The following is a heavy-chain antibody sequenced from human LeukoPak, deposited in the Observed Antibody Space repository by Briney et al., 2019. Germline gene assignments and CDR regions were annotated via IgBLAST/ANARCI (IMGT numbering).Heavy chain of an antibody. CDR2: INHSGST. D-gene: IGHD3-10*01. CDR3: ARQSNVLLWFGESLFDY. CDR1: GVSFSGYY. J-gene: IGHJ4*02. Sequence: SETLSLTCAVYGVSFSGYYWSWIRQPPGKGLEWIGEINHSGSTNYNPSLKSRVTISVDTSKNQFSLKLSSVTAADTAEYYCARQSNVLLWFGESLFDYWGQGTLVTVSS. V-gene: IGHV4-34*01.